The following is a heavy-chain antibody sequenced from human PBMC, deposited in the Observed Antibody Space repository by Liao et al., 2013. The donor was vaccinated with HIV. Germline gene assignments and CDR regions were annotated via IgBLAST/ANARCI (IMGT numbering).Heavy chain of an antibody. CDR3: ARGLYDRSGYYRYHFDH. V-gene: IGHV4-61*02. D-gene: IGHD3-22*01. CDR1: GGSITSGDHY. Sequence: QVQLQESGPGLVKPSETLSLTCTVSGGSITSGDHYWSWIRQPAGKGLEWIGRIDTSGSIKYSPSLKSRVTISVDTSRNQFSLKLNSVTAADTAVYYCARGLYDRSGYYRYHFDHWGQGTLVTVSS. CDR2: IDTSGSI. J-gene: IGHJ4*02.